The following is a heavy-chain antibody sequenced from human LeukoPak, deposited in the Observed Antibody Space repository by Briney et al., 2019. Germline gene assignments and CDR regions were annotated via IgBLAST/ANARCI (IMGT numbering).Heavy chain of an antibody. V-gene: IGHV3-21*01. CDR3: ARDLTTDYYFDY. J-gene: IGHJ4*02. Sequence: GGSLRLSCAASAFTFSNYNMNWVRQAPGKGLEWASSITSSGSYIYYADSVKGRFTISRDNAKNSLYLQLNSLRAEDTAVYYCARDLTTDYYFDYWGQGTLVTVSS. CDR2: ITSSGSYI. D-gene: IGHD4-17*01. CDR1: AFTFSNYN.